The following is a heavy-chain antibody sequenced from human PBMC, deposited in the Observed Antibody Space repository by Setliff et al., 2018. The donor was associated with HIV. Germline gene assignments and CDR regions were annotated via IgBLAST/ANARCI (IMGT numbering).Heavy chain of an antibody. CDR1: GYTFNTYD. D-gene: IGHD3-22*01. V-gene: IGHV1-8*02. Sequence: ASVKVSCKASGYTFNTYDLVWVRQTSGQGLEWMGSMNANSGSAVYAPQFQGRVTMTRNTSISTAYMDMSSLRSEDTAVYYCALQYDDTSGYYNNWGQGTLVTVSS. J-gene: IGHJ4*02. CDR2: MNANSGSA. CDR3: ALQYDDTSGYYNN.